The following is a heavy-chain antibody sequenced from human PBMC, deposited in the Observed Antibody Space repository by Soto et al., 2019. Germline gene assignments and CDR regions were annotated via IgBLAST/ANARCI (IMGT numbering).Heavy chain of an antibody. CDR1: GFTFTRYS. J-gene: IGHJ4*02. CDR2: ISSTTNYI. CDR3: ARESEDLTSNFDY. Sequence: GGSLRLSCAASGFTFTRYSMNWVRQAPGKGLEWVSSISSTTNYIYYGDSMRGRFTISRDDAKNSLYLEMNSLRAEDTAVYYCARESEDLTSNFDYWGQGTLVTVSS. V-gene: IGHV3-21*06.